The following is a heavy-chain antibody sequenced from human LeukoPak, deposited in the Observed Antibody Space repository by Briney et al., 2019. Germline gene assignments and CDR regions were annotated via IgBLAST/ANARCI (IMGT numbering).Heavy chain of an antibody. Sequence: SETLSLTCTVSGGSISSSSYYWGWIRQPPGKGLEWIGSIYYSGSTYYNPSLKSRVTISVDTSKNQFSLKLSSVTAADTAVYYCARQTGSGPFSLPGGQGTLVTVSS. CDR2: IYYSGST. J-gene: IGHJ4*02. CDR1: GGSISSSSYY. V-gene: IGHV4-39*01. D-gene: IGHD3-10*01. CDR3: ARQTGSGPFSLP.